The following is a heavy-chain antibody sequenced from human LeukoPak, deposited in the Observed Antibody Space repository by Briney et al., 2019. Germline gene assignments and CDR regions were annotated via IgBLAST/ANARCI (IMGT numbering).Heavy chain of an antibody. Sequence: GGSLRLSCAASGFTFGSYAMTWVRQAPGKGLEWVSSISDSGVNTYYPDSVKGRSTISRDNSKNTLYLQMNSLRAEDTAVYYCAKCGSGWDYYFDYWGQGTLVTVSS. V-gene: IGHV3-23*01. J-gene: IGHJ4*02. CDR3: AKCGSGWDYYFDY. CDR2: ISDSGVNT. CDR1: GFTFGSYA. D-gene: IGHD6-19*01.